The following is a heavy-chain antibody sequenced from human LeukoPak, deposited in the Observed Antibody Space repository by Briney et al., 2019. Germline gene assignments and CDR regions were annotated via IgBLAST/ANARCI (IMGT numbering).Heavy chain of an antibody. CDR1: GGSVSSGSYY. D-gene: IGHD6-13*01. Sequence: SETLSLTCTVSGGSVSSGSYYWSWIRQPPGKGLEWIGYIYYSGSTNYNPSLKSRVTISVDTSKNQFSLKLSSVTAADAAVYYCARDWYGSDAFDIWGQGTMVTVSS. CDR2: IYYSGST. CDR3: ARDWYGSDAFDI. V-gene: IGHV4-61*01. J-gene: IGHJ3*02.